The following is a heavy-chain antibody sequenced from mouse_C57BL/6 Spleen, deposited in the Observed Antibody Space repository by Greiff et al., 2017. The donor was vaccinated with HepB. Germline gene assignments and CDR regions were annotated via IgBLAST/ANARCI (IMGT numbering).Heavy chain of an antibody. Sequence: EVQLVESGEGLVKPGGSLKLSCAASGFTFSSYAMSWVRQTPEKRLEWVAYISSGGDYIYYADTVKGRFTISRDNARNTLYLQMSSLKSEDTAMYYCTGLDYGSSWFAYWGQGTLVTVSA. CDR1: GFTFSSYA. CDR2: ISSGGDYI. CDR3: TGLDYGSSWFAY. J-gene: IGHJ3*01. D-gene: IGHD1-1*01. V-gene: IGHV5-9-1*02.